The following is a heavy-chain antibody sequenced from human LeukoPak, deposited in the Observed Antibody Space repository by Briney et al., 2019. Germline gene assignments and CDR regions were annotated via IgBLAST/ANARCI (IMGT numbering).Heavy chain of an antibody. Sequence: GGSLRLSCAASGFTFSSYGMSWVRQAPGKGLEWVSAISGSGGSTYYADSVKGRFTISRDNSKNTLYLQMNSLRAEDTAVYYCAKDPGYSGYGAWFYFDYWGQGTLVTVSS. D-gene: IGHD5-12*01. CDR2: ISGSGGST. CDR3: AKDPGYSGYGAWFYFDY. V-gene: IGHV3-23*01. J-gene: IGHJ4*02. CDR1: GFTFSSYG.